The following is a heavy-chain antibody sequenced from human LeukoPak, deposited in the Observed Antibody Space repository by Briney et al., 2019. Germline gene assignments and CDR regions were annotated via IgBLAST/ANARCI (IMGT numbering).Heavy chain of an antibody. Sequence: GASVKVSCRASGYTFTTYYMHWVRQAPGQGLEWMGIFNPSGGGTFYAQKFQGRVTMTGDTSTGTVYMELSSLRSDDTAVYYCARDGEPAVPGGAYFYGMDVWGQGTTVTVSS. V-gene: IGHV1-46*01. CDR1: GYTFTTYY. CDR3: ARDGEPAVPGGAYFYGMDV. D-gene: IGHD6-19*01. J-gene: IGHJ6*02. CDR2: FNPSGGGT.